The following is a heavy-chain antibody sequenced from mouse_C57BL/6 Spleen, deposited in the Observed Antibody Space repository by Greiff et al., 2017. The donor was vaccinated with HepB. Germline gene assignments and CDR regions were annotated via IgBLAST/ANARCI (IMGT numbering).Heavy chain of an antibody. D-gene: IGHD4-1*02. CDR2: IWGVGST. J-gene: IGHJ3*01. CDR1: GFSLTSYG. V-gene: IGHV2-6*01. CDR3: ASSPTGRGFAY. Sequence: VQGVESGPGLVAPSQRLSITCTVSGFSLTSYGVDWVRQSPGKGLEWLGVIWGVGSTNYNSALKSRLSISKDNSKSQVFLKMNSLQTDDTAMYYCASSPTGRGFAYWGQGTLVTVSA.